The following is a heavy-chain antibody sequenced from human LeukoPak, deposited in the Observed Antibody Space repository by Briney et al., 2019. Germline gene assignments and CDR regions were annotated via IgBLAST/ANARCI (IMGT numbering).Heavy chain of an antibody. J-gene: IGHJ6*02. CDR3: ARDYYYDFWSGYYDLYYYGMDV. CDR2: ISAYNGNT. D-gene: IGHD3-3*01. Sequence: GASVKVSCKASGYTFTSYGISWVRQAPGQGLEWMGWISAYNGNTNYAQKLQGRVTMTTDTSTSTAYMELRSLRSDDTAVYYCARDYYYDFWSGYYDLYYYGMDVWGQGTTVTVSS. CDR1: GYTFTSYG. V-gene: IGHV1-18*01.